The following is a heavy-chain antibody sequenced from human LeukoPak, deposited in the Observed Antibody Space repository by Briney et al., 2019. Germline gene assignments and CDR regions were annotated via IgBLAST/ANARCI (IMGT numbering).Heavy chain of an antibody. CDR3: ARRAVVPAAVSYFDN. J-gene: IGHJ4*02. V-gene: IGHV4-30-4*01. CDR2: IYYTGTT. D-gene: IGHD2-2*01. Sequence: ASQTLSLTCTVSGGSISSGDYYWSWIRQPPGKGLEWIGYIYYTGTTYYSPSLNSRITISMDTSKNQFSLRLASVTAADTALYYCARRAVVPAAVSYFDNWGQGTLVTVSS. CDR1: GGSISSGDYY.